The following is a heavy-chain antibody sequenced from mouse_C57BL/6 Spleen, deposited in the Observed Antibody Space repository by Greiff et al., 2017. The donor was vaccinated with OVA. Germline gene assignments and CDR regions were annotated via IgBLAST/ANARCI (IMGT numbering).Heavy chain of an antibody. V-gene: IGHV1-9*01. Sequence: QVQLQQSGAELMKPGASVKLSCKATGYTFTGYWIEWVKQRPGHGLEWIGEILPGSGSANYNEKFKGKATFTADTSSNTAYIRISSLTNEDSAIYDCAGEYSSSVAWFAYWGEGTLVTVSA. D-gene: IGHD1-1*01. CDR1: GYTFTGYW. CDR3: AGEYSSSVAWFAY. CDR2: ILPGSGSA. J-gene: IGHJ3*01.